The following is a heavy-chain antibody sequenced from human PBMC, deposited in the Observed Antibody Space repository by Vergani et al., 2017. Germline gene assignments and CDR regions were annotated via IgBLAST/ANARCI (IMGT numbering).Heavy chain of an antibody. J-gene: IGHJ4*02. Sequence: QVQLQESGPGLVEPSETLSLTCAVSGYSIRNGYYWSWIRQPAGKGPEWIGHIHTGGSTDLNPSFKSRVSISVDTSKSQFSLKLNSVTVADTAVYYCARSRPYCTSGSCPAIWGQGTLVTVSS. CDR1: GYSIRNGYY. D-gene: IGHD2-15*01. CDR3: ARSRPYCTSGSCPAI. V-gene: IGHV4-38-2*01. CDR2: IHTGGST.